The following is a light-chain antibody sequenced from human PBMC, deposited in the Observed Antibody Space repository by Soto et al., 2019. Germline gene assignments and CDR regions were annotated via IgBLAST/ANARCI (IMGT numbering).Light chain of an antibody. CDR1: QGISSY. V-gene: IGKV1-8*01. CDR3: QQDYSYPWT. J-gene: IGKJ1*01. Sequence: AMRMTQSPSSLSASPGERVTMTCRASQGISSYLAWYQQKPGKAPKLLIYAASTLQSGVPSRFSGSGSGTDFTLTISGLQSEDFATYYCQQDYSYPWTFGQGTKVDIK. CDR2: AAS.